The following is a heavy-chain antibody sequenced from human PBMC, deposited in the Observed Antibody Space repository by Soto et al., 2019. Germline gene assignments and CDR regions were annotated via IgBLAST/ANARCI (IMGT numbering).Heavy chain of an antibody. D-gene: IGHD3-10*01. V-gene: IGHV3-11*05. Sequence: GGSLRLSCAASGFTFSDFYVTWIRQAPGKGLEWISYISTTSSHTNYADSVKGRFTVSRDNANNSLYLEMNNLRGDDTAVYFCARDRATYGHGFFDYWGRGALVTVSS. CDR2: ISTTSSHT. CDR3: ARDRATYGHGFFDY. CDR1: GFTFSDFY. J-gene: IGHJ4*02.